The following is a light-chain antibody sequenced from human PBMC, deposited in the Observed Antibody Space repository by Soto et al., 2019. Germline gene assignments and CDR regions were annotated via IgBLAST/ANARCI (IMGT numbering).Light chain of an antibody. CDR2: GAS. V-gene: IGKV1-12*01. CDR3: QQASSFPLT. CDR1: QAISSW. J-gene: IGKJ4*01. Sequence: DIQMTQSPSSVSASVGDRVTISCRASQAISSWLAWYQQKPGEAPKLLIYGASTLQSGVPSRFSGSESGTLFTLTISSPQPEDFATYYCQQASSFPLTFGGGTKVQIK.